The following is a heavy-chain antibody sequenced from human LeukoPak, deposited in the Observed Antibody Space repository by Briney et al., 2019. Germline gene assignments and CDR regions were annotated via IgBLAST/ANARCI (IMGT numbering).Heavy chain of an antibody. V-gene: IGHV4-34*01. CDR2: INHSGSN. CDR3: ARSSSGWTRGWFDP. Sequence: PSETLSLTCAVYGGSFSGYYWSWIRQPPGKGLEWIGEINHSGSNNYNPSLKSRVTISVDTSKNQFSLKLSSVTAADTAVYYCARSSSGWTRGWFDPWGQGTLVTVSS. CDR1: GGSFSGYY. D-gene: IGHD6-19*01. J-gene: IGHJ5*02.